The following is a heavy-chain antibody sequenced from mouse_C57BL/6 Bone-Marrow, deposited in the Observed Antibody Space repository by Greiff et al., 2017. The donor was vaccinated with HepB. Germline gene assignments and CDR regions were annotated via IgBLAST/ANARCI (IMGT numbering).Heavy chain of an antibody. CDR1: GYTFTDYY. Sequence: QVQLKESGPELVKPGASVKISCKASGYTFTDYYINWVKQRPGQGLEWIGWIFPGSGSTYYNEKFKGKATLTVDKSSSTAYMLLSSLTSEDSAVYFCATHYYGSYFDYWGQGTTLTVSS. J-gene: IGHJ2*01. CDR3: ATHYYGSYFDY. V-gene: IGHV1-75*01. D-gene: IGHD1-1*01. CDR2: IFPGSGST.